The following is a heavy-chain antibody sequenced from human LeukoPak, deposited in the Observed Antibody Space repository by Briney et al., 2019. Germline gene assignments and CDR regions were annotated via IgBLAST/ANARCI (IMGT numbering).Heavy chain of an antibody. CDR1: GFTVSSNY. V-gene: IGHV3-53*01. Sequence: PGGSLRLSCAASGFTVSSNYMSWVRQAPGKGLEWVSVIYSGGNTYYADSVKGRFTISRDNSKNTLYLQMNSLRAEDTAVYYCARSGVSYYYGMDVWGQGTTVTVSS. CDR2: IYSGGNT. CDR3: ARSGVSYYYGMDV. J-gene: IGHJ6*02. D-gene: IGHD1-26*01.